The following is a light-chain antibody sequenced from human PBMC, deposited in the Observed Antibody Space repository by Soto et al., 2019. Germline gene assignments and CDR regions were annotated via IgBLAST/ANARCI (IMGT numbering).Light chain of an antibody. Sequence: QSALTQPASVSGSPGQSITISCTGTNSDIGGYNFVSWYQQHPGKAPKLMIYEVKNRPSGVSNRFSGSKSDNTASLTISGLQAEDEADYYCSSFTSSALYVFGTGTKLTVL. CDR3: SSFTSSALYV. CDR2: EVK. V-gene: IGLV2-14*01. J-gene: IGLJ1*01. CDR1: NSDIGGYNF.